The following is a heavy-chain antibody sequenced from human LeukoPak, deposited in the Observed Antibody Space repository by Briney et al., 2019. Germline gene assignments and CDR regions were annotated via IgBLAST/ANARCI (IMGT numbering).Heavy chain of an antibody. CDR1: GFTFSSYA. CDR2: ISGSGGST. CDR3: AKSTAAGTGDAFDI. Sequence: HPGGSLRLSCAASGFTFSSYAMSWVRQAPGKGLEWVSAISGSGGSTYYADSVKGRFTISRDNAKNSLYLQMNSLRAEDMALYYCAKSTAAGTGDAFDIRGQGTMVTVSS. D-gene: IGHD6-13*01. V-gene: IGHV3-23*01. J-gene: IGHJ3*02.